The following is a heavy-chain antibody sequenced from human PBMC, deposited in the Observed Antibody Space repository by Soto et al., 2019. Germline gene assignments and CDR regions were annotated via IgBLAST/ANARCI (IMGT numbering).Heavy chain of an antibody. CDR2: ISGSGGST. V-gene: IGHV3-23*01. J-gene: IGHJ3*02. Sequence: GSLRLSCAASGFTFSSYAMSWVRQAPGKGLEWVSAISGSGGSTYYADSVKGRFTISRDNSKNTLYLQMNSLRAEDTAVYYCAKASTYYDFWSGPGAFDIWGQGTMVTVSS. CDR3: AKASTYYDFWSGPGAFDI. CDR1: GFTFSSYA. D-gene: IGHD3-3*01.